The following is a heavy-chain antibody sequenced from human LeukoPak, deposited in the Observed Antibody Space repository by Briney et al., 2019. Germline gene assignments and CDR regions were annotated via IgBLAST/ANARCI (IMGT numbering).Heavy chain of an antibody. V-gene: IGHV1-2*02. CDR2: VNPQNGDT. Sequence: ASVKVSCKASGYTFANYGINWVRQAPGQGPEWMGWVNPQNGDTKFVEKFRGRVTMSSDTSINPVFLELNSRTPKDTGVYYCEGRGDSGATRKNSGPWGPGTPGTLS. CDR3: EGRGDSGATRKNSGP. J-gene: IGHJ5*01. CDR1: GYTFANYG. D-gene: IGHD4/OR15-4a*01.